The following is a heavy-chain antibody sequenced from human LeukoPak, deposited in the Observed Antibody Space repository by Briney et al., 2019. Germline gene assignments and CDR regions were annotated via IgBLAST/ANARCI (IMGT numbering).Heavy chain of an antibody. J-gene: IGHJ3*02. CDR2: INSDGSST. CDR1: GFTFSSYW. CDR3: ASFGYYDILTGYPEDAFDI. D-gene: IGHD3-9*01. V-gene: IGHV3-74*01. Sequence: QPGGSLRLSCAASGFTFSSYWMHWVRQAPGKGLVWVSRINSDGSSTSYADSVKGRFTISRDNAKNTLYLQMNCLRAEDTAVYYCASFGYYDILTGYPEDAFDIWGQGTMVTVSS.